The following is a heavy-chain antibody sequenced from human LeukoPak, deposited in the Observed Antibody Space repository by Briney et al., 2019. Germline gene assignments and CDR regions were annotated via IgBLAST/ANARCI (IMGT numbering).Heavy chain of an antibody. J-gene: IGHJ4*02. CDR3: ATDRGYYDSGGYCH. CDR1: GYTLTELS. CDR2: FDPEDGET. D-gene: IGHD3-22*01. Sequence: ASVKVSCTVSGYTLTELSMHWVRQAPGKGLEWMGGFDPEDGETIYAQTFQGRVTMTEDTSTDTAYMELSSLRSEDTAVYYCATDRGYYDSGGYCHWGQGTLVTVSS. V-gene: IGHV1-24*01.